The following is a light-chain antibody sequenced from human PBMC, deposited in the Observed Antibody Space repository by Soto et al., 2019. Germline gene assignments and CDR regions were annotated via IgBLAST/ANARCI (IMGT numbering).Light chain of an antibody. Sequence: EIVMTQSPATLSVSPGERATLSCGASQSVISTLAWYQQKPGHSPRLLIYGASTRATGVPARFSGSGSGTEFTLAISSLQSEDFAVYYCQQYSDWPYTFGQGTKLEIK. CDR1: QSVIST. J-gene: IGKJ2*01. V-gene: IGKV3-15*01. CDR3: QQYSDWPYT. CDR2: GAS.